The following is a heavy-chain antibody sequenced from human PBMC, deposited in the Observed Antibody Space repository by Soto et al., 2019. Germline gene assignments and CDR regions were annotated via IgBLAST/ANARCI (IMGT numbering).Heavy chain of an antibody. J-gene: IGHJ4*02. V-gene: IGHV1-69*08. CDR1: GGTFSTST. Sequence: QVQLEQSGTEVKKPGSSVKVSCKASGGTFSTSTFTWVRQAPGQGPEWMGRIIPIFGTGDYAPKFQCRVLIPGDKPTSTVYMELSGLKAEDTAVFFCVRDAPIGSVFSGYDAIDSWGQGTLVTVSS. CDR3: VRDAPIGSVFSGYDAIDS. CDR2: IIPIFGTG. D-gene: IGHD5-12*01.